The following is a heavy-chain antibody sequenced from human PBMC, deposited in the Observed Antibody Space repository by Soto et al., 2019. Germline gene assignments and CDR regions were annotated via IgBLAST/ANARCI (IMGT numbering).Heavy chain of an antibody. V-gene: IGHV1-8*01. Sequence: ASVKVSCKASGDTFTSDDINWVRQATGQGLEWMGWMNPNSGNTGYAQKFQGRVTMTRNTSISTAYMELSSLRSEDTAVYYCAREGRRTTGTRGPGRYLDYWGQATLVTVSS. CDR2: MNPNSGNT. J-gene: IGHJ4*02. CDR1: GDTFTSDD. D-gene: IGHD1-1*01. CDR3: AREGRRTTGTRGPGRYLDY.